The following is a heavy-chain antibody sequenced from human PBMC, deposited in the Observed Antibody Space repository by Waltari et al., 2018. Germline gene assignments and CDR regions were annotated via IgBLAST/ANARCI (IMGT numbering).Heavy chain of an antibody. Sequence: EVQLVESGGGLVQPGGSLRLSCAASGFTFSSYEMNWVRQAPGKGLEWVSYISSSGSTIYYADSVKGRFTISRDNAKNSLYLQMNSLRAEDTAVYYCASSLLRGLGYWGQGTLVTVSS. D-gene: IGHD4-17*01. CDR2: ISSSGSTI. CDR1: GFTFSSYE. CDR3: ASSLLRGLGY. J-gene: IGHJ4*02. V-gene: IGHV3-48*03.